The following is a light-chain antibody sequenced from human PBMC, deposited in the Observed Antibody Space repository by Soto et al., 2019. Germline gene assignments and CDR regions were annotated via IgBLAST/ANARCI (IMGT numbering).Light chain of an antibody. CDR1: QGSSSY. Sequence: AIRMTQSPSSLSASTGHRVTITCRASQGSSSYLAGYQQKPGKAPKLLIYAASTLQSGVPSRFSGSGSGTDFTLAISCLQYEDFATYYCQQYYSYPGTFGGGTKVDIK. CDR3: QQYYSYPGT. V-gene: IGKV1-8*01. J-gene: IGKJ4*02. CDR2: AAS.